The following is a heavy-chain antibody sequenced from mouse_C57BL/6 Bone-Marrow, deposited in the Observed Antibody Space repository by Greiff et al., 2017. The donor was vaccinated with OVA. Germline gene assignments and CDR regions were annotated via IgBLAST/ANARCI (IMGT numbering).Heavy chain of an antibody. CDR1: GFTFSDYY. J-gene: IGHJ4*01. CDR3: ARQDRN. CDR2: ISNGGGST. V-gene: IGHV5-12*01. Sequence: EVKLVESGGGLVQPGGSLKLSCAAHGFTFSDYYMYWVRQTPEKRLEWVAYISNGGGSTYYPDTVKGRFTISRDNAKNTLYLQMSRLKSEDTAMYYCARQDRNWGQGTSVTVSS.